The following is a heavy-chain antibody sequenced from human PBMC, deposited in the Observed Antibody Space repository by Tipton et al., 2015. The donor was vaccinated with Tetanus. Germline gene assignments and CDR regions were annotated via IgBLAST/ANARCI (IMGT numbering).Heavy chain of an antibody. D-gene: IGHD3-16*01. CDR3: ARSGGRRYAFDI. Sequence: TLSLTCSVSGGSMSSHYWSWIRQPPGTGLEGIGYIYYSGGTKYNHSLKSRVTISVDTSKNQISLKLSSVTAADTAVYYCARSGGRRYAFDIWGQGTMVTVSS. CDR1: GGSMSSHY. J-gene: IGHJ3*02. V-gene: IGHV4-59*11. CDR2: IYYSGGT.